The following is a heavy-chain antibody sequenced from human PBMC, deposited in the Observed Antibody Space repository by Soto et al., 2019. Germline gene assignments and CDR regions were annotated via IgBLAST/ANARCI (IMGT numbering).Heavy chain of an antibody. CDR1: GFTFSTYV. D-gene: IGHD3-10*01. V-gene: IGHV3-30-3*01. J-gene: IGHJ5*02. CDR3: PREGHGDWFDP. CDR2: ISDDGTNK. Sequence: GGSLRLSCAASGFTFSTYVMHWFRQAPGKGLEWVATISDDGTNKFYADSVKGRFTISRDNSKDTLYLQMNGLRPEDTAMYYCPREGHGDWFDPWGQGNLVTVSS.